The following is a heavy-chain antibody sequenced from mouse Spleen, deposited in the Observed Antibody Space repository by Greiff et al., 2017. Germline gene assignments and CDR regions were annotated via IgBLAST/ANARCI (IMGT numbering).Heavy chain of an antibody. V-gene: IGHV1-82*01. J-gene: IGHJ3*01. CDR3: ATGFAY. CDR2: IYPGDGNT. Sequence: QVQLQQSGPELVKPGASVKISCKASGYAFSSSWMNWVKQRPGKGLEWIGRIYPGDGNTNYNGKFKGKATLTADKSSSTAYMQLTSLTSEDSAVYFCATGFAYWGQGTLVTVSA. CDR1: GYAFSSSW.